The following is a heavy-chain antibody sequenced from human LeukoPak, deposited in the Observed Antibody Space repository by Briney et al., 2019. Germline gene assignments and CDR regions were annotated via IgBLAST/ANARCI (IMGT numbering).Heavy chain of an antibody. V-gene: IGHV5-51*01. Sequence: GESLKISCKASGQSFANYWIGWVRQTPGKGLEWMGIIHPADSDIVYSPSFQGQVTISADNSINTAYLQWSSLKASDTAMYYCGRGYSYGTLDYWGQGTLVTVSS. CDR2: IHPADSDI. J-gene: IGHJ4*02. CDR3: GRGYSYGTLDY. D-gene: IGHD5-18*01. CDR1: GQSFANYW.